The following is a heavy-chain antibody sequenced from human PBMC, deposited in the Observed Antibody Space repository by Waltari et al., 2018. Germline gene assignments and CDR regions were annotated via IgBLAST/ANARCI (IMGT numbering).Heavy chain of an antibody. V-gene: IGHV1-24*01. D-gene: IGHD3-10*01. CDR3: TTDIMLRVFSNV. Sequence: QVQLVPSGAEVRKPGASVKVSCKVSGSSLSELSMHWVRQAPGKGLEWVGGLDPEDEETVYAQKFQGRVTMTEDTSTDTAYMELSSLRSDDTAVYYCTTDIMLRVFSNVWGQGTTVTVSS. CDR2: LDPEDEET. CDR1: GSSLSELS. J-gene: IGHJ6*02.